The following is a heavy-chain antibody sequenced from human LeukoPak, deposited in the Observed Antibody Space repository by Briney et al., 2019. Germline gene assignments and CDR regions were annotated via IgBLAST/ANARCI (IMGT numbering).Heavy chain of an antibody. Sequence: PSETLSLTCTVSGGSISSSSYYWGWIRQPPGKGLEWIGNIYYSGITYYNPSLKSRVTMSVDTSKNQFSPKLSSVTAADTAVYYCARKSKQLVIYYFDYWGQGTLVTVSS. J-gene: IGHJ4*02. CDR3: ARKSKQLVIYYFDY. CDR1: GGSISSSSYY. D-gene: IGHD6-6*01. V-gene: IGHV4-39*01. CDR2: IYYSGIT.